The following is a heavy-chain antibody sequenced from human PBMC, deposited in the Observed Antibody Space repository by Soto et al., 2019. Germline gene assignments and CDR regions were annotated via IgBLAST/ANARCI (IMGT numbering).Heavy chain of an antibody. CDR2: IYYSGTT. D-gene: IGHD3-16*01. CDR3: AGISIGCPGGTLRY. J-gene: IGHJ4*02. Sequence: QVQLQQSGPGLVTPSQTLSLTCTVSGGSISYVDWYWHWIRQRPGMGLEWIGYIYYSGTTYYNLSPKRRVIISLDTSTNQFSLKLSSVTAAETAVYYCAGISIGCPGGTLRYWGQGTLVTVSS. CDR1: GGSISYVDWY. V-gene: IGHV4-31*03.